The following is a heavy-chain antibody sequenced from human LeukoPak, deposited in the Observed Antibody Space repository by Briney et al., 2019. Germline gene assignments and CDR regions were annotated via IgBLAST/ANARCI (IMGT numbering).Heavy chain of an antibody. CDR2: IIPILGIA. D-gene: IGHD3-22*01. Sequence: SVKVSCKASGGTFSSYAISWVRQAPGQGLELMGRIIPILGIANYAQKFQGRVTITADKSTSSAYMELSSLRSEDTAVYYCASPGSYYYDSSGYLDYWGQGTLVTVSS. CDR1: GGTFSSYA. CDR3: ASPGSYYYDSSGYLDY. V-gene: IGHV1-69*04. J-gene: IGHJ4*02.